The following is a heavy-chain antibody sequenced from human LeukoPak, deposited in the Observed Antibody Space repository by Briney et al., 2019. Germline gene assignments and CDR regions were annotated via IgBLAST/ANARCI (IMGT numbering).Heavy chain of an antibody. CDR1: GFTFSDYD. CDR3: AKVAKERVGGVYYFDY. D-gene: IGHD1-1*01. J-gene: IGHJ4*02. V-gene: IGHV3-13*01. Sequence: GGTLRLSCAASGFTFSDYDMHWVRQATGKGLEWVSAIGTAGDTYYTGSVKGRFTISRENAKNSLYLQMNSLRAGDTAVYYCAKVAKERVGGVYYFDYWGQGTLVTVSS. CDR2: IGTAGDT.